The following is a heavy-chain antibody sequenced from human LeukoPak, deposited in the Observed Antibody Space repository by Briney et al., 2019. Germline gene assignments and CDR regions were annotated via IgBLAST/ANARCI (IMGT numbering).Heavy chain of an antibody. J-gene: IGHJ6*02. V-gene: IGHV4-34*01. Sequence: NASETLSLTCAVYGGSFSGYYWSWIRQPPGKGLEWIGEINHSGSTNYNPSLKSRVTISVDTSKNQFSLKLSSVTAADTAVYYCARLAPVSGMDVWGQGTTVTVSS. CDR2: INHSGST. CDR1: GGSFSGYY. D-gene: IGHD1-14*01. CDR3: ARLAPVSGMDV.